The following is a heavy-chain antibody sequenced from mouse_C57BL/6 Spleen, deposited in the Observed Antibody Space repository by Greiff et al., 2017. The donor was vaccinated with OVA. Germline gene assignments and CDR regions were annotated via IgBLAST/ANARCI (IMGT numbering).Heavy chain of an antibody. V-gene: IGHV2-9-1*01. CDR3: ARIYYGSSGGYYFDY. CDR2: IWTGGGT. CDR1: GFSLTSYA. J-gene: IGHJ2*01. D-gene: IGHD1-1*01. Sequence: QVQLQQSGPGLVAPSQSLSITCTVSGFSLTSYAISWVRQPPGKGLEWLGVIWTGGGTNYNSALKSRLSISKDNSKSQVFLKMNSLQTDDTARYYCARIYYGSSGGYYFDYWGQGTTLTVSS.